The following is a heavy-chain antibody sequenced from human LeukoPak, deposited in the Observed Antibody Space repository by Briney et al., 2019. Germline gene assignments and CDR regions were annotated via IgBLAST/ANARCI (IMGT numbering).Heavy chain of an antibody. CDR2: INPNSGGT. V-gene: IGHV1-2*04. Sequence: ASVKVSCKASGYTFTSYYMHWVRQAPGQGLEWMGWINPNSGGTNYAQKFQGWVTMTRDTSISTAYMELSRLRSDDTAVYYCARGIVGATDAFDIWGQGTMVTVSS. J-gene: IGHJ3*02. CDR1: GYTFTSYY. CDR3: ARGIVGATDAFDI. D-gene: IGHD1-26*01.